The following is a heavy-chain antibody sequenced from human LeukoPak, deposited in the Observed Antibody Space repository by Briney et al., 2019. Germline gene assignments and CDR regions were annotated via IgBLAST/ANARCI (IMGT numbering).Heavy chain of an antibody. CDR3: TTVAYCSSTSCYTLVRGGSGYYLDYYYMDV. D-gene: IGHD2-2*02. CDR2: IKSKTDGGTT. CDR1: GFTFSNAW. V-gene: IGHV3-15*01. Sequence: GGALRLFCSASGFTFSNAWMSWVRQAPGKGLEWVGRIKSKTDGGTTDYSAPVKGRFTISRDDSNNTLYLQMNSLKTEDTAVYYCTTVAYCSSTSCYTLVRGGSGYYLDYYYMDVWGKGTTVTVSS. J-gene: IGHJ6*03.